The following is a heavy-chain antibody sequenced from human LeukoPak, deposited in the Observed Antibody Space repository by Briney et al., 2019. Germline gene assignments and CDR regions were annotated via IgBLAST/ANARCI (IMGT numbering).Heavy chain of an antibody. V-gene: IGHV3-66*01. D-gene: IGHD2-2*01. CDR2: IYSGGST. CDR1: GFTFSSYW. CDR3: ASAPHCSSTSCTEAYYYGMDV. Sequence: GGSLRLSCAASGFTFSSYWMSWVRQAPGKGLEWVSVIYSGGSTYYADSVKGRFTISRDNSKNTLYLQMNSLRAEDTAVYYCASAPHCSSTSCTEAYYYGMDVWGQGTTVTVSS. J-gene: IGHJ6*02.